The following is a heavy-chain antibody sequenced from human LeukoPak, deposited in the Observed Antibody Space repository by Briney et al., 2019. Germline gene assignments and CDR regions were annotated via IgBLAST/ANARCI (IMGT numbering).Heavy chain of an antibody. Sequence: SETLSLTCTVSGGSISSSSYYWGWIRQPPGKGLEWIGSIYYSGSTYYNPSLKSRVTISVDTSKNQFSLKLSSVTAADTAVYYCARGGIATYWGQGTLVTVSS. D-gene: IGHD6-13*01. CDR1: GGSISSSSYY. CDR2: IYYSGST. V-gene: IGHV4-39*07. J-gene: IGHJ4*02. CDR3: ARGGIATY.